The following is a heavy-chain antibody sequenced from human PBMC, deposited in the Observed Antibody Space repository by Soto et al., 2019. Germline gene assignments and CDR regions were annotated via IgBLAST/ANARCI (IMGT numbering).Heavy chain of an antibody. CDR1: GGSISSSSYY. J-gene: IGHJ4*02. V-gene: IGHV4-39*01. Sequence: QLQLQESGPGLVKPSETLSLTCTVSGGSISSSSYYWGWIRQPPGKGLEWIGSIYYSGSTYYNPSLKSRVTISVDTSKNQFSLKLSSETAADTAVYYCAEGLEMARDYWGQGTLVTVSS. CDR2: IYYSGST. CDR3: AEGLEMARDY. D-gene: IGHD4-17*01.